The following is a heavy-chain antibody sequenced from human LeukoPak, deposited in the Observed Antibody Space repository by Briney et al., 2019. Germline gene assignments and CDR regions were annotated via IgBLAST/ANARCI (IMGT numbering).Heavy chain of an antibody. CDR1: GFTFSSYE. D-gene: IGHD3-10*01. V-gene: IGHV3-48*03. Sequence: PGGSLRLSCAASGFTFSSYEMNWVRQAPGKGLEWVSYIGSSGSTIYYADSVKGRFTISRDNAKNSLYLQMNSLRAEDTAVYYCARDTGSPYYYGMDVWGQGTTVTVSS. CDR3: ARDTGSPYYYGMDV. J-gene: IGHJ6*02. CDR2: IGSSGSTI.